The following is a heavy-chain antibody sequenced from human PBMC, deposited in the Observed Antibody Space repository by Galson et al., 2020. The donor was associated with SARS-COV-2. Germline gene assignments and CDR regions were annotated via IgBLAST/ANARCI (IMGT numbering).Heavy chain of an antibody. Sequence: SETLSLTCTVSGDSITSGPYHWGWIRQPPGKGLEWIETIDSSGRTLFKPSLKSRVTMSADSSRNRFSLKLNSVTAADTAVYYCARLFFGSASFALFDPWGQGTLAIVSS. J-gene: IGHJ5*02. CDR3: ARLFFGSASFALFDP. V-gene: IGHV4-39*01. CDR2: IDSSGRT. CDR1: GDSITSGPYH. D-gene: IGHD3-10*01.